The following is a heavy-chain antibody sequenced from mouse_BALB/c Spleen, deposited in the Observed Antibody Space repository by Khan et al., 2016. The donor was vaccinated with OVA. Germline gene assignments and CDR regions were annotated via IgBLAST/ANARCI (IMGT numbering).Heavy chain of an antibody. D-gene: IGHD2-14*01. Sequence: VQLQESGAELVKPGASVKLSCKASGYTFTSYDINWVMQRPAQGLEWIGWMFPGDGSTKYNENFKDKATLTTDKSSNTAYTQLSRLTSEDADAYFSARGGYGGFAYWGQGTLVTVSA. CDR3: ARGGYGGFAY. V-gene: IGHV1-85*01. J-gene: IGHJ3*01. CDR2: MFPGDGST. CDR1: GYTFTSYD.